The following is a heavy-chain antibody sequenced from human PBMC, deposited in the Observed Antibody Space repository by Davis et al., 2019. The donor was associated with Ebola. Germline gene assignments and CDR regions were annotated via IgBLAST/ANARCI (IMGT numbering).Heavy chain of an antibody. D-gene: IGHD3-9*01. V-gene: IGHV5-51*01. CDR1: GYSLTSYW. J-gene: IGHJ6*02. CDR3: ARIFGMDV. CDR2: IYPGDSDT. Sequence: GESPKLPCHGSGYSLTSYWIGRVRQLPGKGLEWMGIIYPGDSDTRYSPSFQGQVTISADKSISTAYLQWSSLKASDTAMYYCARIFGMDVWGQGTTVTVSS.